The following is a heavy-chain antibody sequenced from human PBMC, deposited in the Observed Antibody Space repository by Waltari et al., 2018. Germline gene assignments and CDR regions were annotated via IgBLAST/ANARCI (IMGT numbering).Heavy chain of an antibody. CDR3: AARHIVVVPAAVSYYYYMDV. J-gene: IGHJ6*03. V-gene: IGHV1-69*14. D-gene: IGHD2-2*01. Sequence: QVQLVQSGAEVKKPGSSVKVSCKASGGTFSSYAISWVRQAPGQGLEWMGGIIPSFGTANYAQKFQGRVTITADKSTSTAYMELSSLRSEDTAVYYCAARHIVVVPAAVSYYYYMDVWGKGTTVTVSS. CDR1: GGTFSSYA. CDR2: IIPSFGTA.